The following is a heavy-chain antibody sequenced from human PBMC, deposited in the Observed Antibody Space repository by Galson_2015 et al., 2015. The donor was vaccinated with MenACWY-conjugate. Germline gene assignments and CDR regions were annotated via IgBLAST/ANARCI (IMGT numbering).Heavy chain of an antibody. Sequence: SVKVSCKASGATFSSYAFNWVRQAPGQGLEWMGGITPMFGTANYAQKFQGRVTITADKSTSTAYMELSGLRSEDTAVYYCAREGKANDYGGNSADYWGQGTLVTVSS. CDR1: GATFSSYA. CDR2: ITPMFGTA. CDR3: AREGKANDYGGNSADY. J-gene: IGHJ4*02. V-gene: IGHV1-69*06. D-gene: IGHD4-23*01.